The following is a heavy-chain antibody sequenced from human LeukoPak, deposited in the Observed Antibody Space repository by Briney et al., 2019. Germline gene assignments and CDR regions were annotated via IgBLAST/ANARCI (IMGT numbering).Heavy chain of an antibody. J-gene: IGHJ4*02. V-gene: IGHV4-39*07. Sequence: SETLSLTCTVSGGSISSSSYYWGWIRQPPGGGLEWIANIYYSGSTYYNPSLKSRLTISVDTSKNQFSLKLRSVTAADTALCYCARVVDYYDSNGYLDHWGQGTRVTVSS. CDR3: ARVVDYYDSNGYLDH. CDR1: GGSISSSSYY. D-gene: IGHD3-22*01. CDR2: IYYSGST.